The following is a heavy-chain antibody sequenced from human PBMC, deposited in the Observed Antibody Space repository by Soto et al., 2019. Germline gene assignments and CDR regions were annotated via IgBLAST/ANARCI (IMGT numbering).Heavy chain of an antibody. D-gene: IGHD2-15*01. CDR3: ASLNTAVALGLDN. CDR2: TFYGVNT. Sequence: SETLSLTCRDSDGSIGNFYWSWVRQAPGKRLEWIGYTFYGVNTKYNPSLERRVTLSADTSKNQLSLKLTSVTSADTAIYYCASLNTAVALGLDNWGQGVPVTAPQ. CDR1: DGSIGNFY. J-gene: IGHJ4*02. V-gene: IGHV4-59*01.